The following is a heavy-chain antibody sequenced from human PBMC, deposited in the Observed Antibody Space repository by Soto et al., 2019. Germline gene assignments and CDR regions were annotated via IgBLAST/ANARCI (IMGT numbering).Heavy chain of an antibody. CDR3: GKGRSYYYYYGVDV. CDR1: GFTFSSYG. CDR2: ISYDGSNK. D-gene: IGHD1-26*01. J-gene: IGHJ6*02. V-gene: IGHV3-30*18. Sequence: GGSLRLSCAASGFTFSSYGMHWVRQAPGKGLEWVAVISYDGSNKYYADSVKGRFTISRDNSKSTLYLQMNSLRAEDTAVYYCGKGRSYYYYYGVDVWGQGTTVTVSS.